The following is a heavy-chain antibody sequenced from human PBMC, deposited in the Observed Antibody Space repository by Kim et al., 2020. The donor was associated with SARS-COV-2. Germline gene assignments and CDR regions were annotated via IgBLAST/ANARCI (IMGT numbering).Heavy chain of an antibody. D-gene: IGHD6-6*01. Sequence: YAQKLQGRVTMTRDTSISTAYMELSRLRSDDTAVYYCARRIAARYNWFDPWGQGTLVTVSS. CDR3: ARRIAARYNWFDP. J-gene: IGHJ5*02. V-gene: IGHV1-2*02.